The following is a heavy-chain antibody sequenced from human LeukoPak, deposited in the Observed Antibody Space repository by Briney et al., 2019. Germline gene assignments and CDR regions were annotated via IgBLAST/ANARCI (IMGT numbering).Heavy chain of an antibody. V-gene: IGHV3-30-3*01. CDR2: ISYDGSNK. J-gene: IGHJ4*02. Sequence: GRSLRLSCAASGFTFSSYAMHWVRQAPGKGLEWVAVISYDGSNKYYADSVKGRFTISRDNSKNTLYLQMNSLRAEDTAVYYCAKDKGSYGDPRGYFDYWGQGTLVTVSS. D-gene: IGHD4-17*01. CDR3: AKDKGSYGDPRGYFDY. CDR1: GFTFSSYA.